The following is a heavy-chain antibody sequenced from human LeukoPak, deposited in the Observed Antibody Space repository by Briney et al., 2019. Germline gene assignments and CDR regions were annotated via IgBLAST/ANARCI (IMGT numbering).Heavy chain of an antibody. V-gene: IGHV4-38-2*02. J-gene: IGHJ4*02. CDR2: IYHSGST. Sequence: SETLSLTCTVSGYSISSGYYWGWIRQPPGKGLEWIGSIYHSGSTYYNPSLKSRVTISVDTSKNQFSLKLSSVTAADTAVYYCARGTGGPYFDYWGQGTLVTVSS. CDR1: GYSISSGYY. CDR3: ARGTGGPYFDY. D-gene: IGHD7-27*01.